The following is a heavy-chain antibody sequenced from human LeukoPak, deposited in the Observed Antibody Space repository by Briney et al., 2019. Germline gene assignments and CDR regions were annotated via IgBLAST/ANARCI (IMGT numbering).Heavy chain of an antibody. CDR2: IKQDGSEK. CDR1: GFTFSSHW. CDR3: ARGAHGSGWEYYYYYMDV. D-gene: IGHD6-19*01. J-gene: IGHJ6*03. Sequence: PGGSLRLSCAASGFTFSSHWMSWVRQAPGKGLEWVANIKQDGSEKYYVDSVKGRFTISRDNAENSLYLQMNSLRAEDTAVYYCARGAHGSGWEYYYYYMDVWGKGTTVTVSS. V-gene: IGHV3-7*04.